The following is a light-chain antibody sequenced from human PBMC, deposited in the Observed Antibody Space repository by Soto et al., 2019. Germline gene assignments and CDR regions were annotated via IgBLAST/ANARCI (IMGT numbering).Light chain of an antibody. Sequence: DIVMTQSPDSLAVSLGERATINCKSSQSVLYSSNNKNYLAWYQQKPGQTPKLLIYWASTRESGVPDRFSGSGSGTEFTLTISSLQAEDAALYYCQQYYSTPRTFGEGTKVEIK. CDR2: WAS. V-gene: IGKV4-1*01. CDR1: QSVLYSSNNKNY. CDR3: QQYYSTPRT. J-gene: IGKJ1*01.